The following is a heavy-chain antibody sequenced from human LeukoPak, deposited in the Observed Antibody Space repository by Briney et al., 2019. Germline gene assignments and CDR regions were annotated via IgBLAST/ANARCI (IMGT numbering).Heavy chain of an antibody. J-gene: IGHJ6*02. CDR2: IYYSGST. CDR1: GGSISSGGYY. Sequence: SQTLSLTCTVSGGSISSGGYYWSWIRQHPGKGLEWIGYIYYSGSTYYNPSLKSRVTISVDTSKNQFSLKLSSVTAADTAVYYCARPDSNYYGMDVWGQGTTVTVSS. V-gene: IGHV4-31*03. D-gene: IGHD6-13*01. CDR3: ARPDSNYYGMDV.